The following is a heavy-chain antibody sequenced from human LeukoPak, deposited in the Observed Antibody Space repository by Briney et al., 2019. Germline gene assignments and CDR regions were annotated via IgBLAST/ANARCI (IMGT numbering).Heavy chain of an antibody. CDR3: AKDIIRYSSSPDAFDI. Sequence: GGSLRLSCGASGFTFDDYAMHWVRQAPGKGLEWVSGISWNSGSIGYADSVKGRFTISRDNAKNSLYLQMNSLRAEDTALYYCAKDIIRYSSSPDAFDIWGQGTMVTVSS. CDR2: ISWNSGSI. V-gene: IGHV3-9*01. CDR1: GFTFDDYA. D-gene: IGHD6-13*01. J-gene: IGHJ3*02.